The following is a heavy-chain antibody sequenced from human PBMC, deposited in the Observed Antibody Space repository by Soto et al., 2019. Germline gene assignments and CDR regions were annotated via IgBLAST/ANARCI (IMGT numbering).Heavy chain of an antibody. V-gene: IGHV1-69*13. CDR1: GGTFSSYA. CDR3: ARSYLLKPYSSSWYITYYFDY. D-gene: IGHD6-13*01. CDR2: IIPIFGTA. J-gene: IGHJ4*02. Sequence: ASVKVSCKASGGTFSSYAISWVRQAPGQGLEWMGGIIPIFGTANYAQKFQGRVTITADESTSTAYMELSSLRSEDTAVYYCARSYLLKPYSSSWYITYYFDYWGQGTLVTVSS.